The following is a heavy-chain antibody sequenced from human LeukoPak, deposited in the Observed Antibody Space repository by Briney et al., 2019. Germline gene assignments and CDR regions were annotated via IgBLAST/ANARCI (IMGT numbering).Heavy chain of an antibody. V-gene: IGHV4-34*01. CDR2: SNHSGSS. J-gene: IGHJ4*02. D-gene: IGHD6-13*01. CDR1: GGSFSRYS. CDR3: ARSYSSSWKAIYYFDY. Sequence: SETLSLTCAVYGGSFSRYSWSWVRQPPGKGLEWIGESNHSGSSRYSPSLKSRVTMSLDTSKNQFSLRLSSVTAADTAVYYCARSYSSSWKAIYYFDYWGQGTLVTVSS.